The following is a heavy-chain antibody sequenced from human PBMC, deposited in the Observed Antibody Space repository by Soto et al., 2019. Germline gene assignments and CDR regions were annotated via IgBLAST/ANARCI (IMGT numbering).Heavy chain of an antibody. CDR1: RFTFSSYG. D-gene: IGHD2-15*01. V-gene: IGHV3-33*01. Sequence: QVQLLESGGGVVQPGRSLRLSCVASRFTFSSYGMHWVRQAPGKGLEWVAVIWYDGSKVYYADSVKGRFTISRDNSKNTLYLQMNSLRAEDTAVYYCARTGGSTAYGMDVWGQGTTVTVSS. CDR2: IWYDGSKV. J-gene: IGHJ6*02. CDR3: ARTGGSTAYGMDV.